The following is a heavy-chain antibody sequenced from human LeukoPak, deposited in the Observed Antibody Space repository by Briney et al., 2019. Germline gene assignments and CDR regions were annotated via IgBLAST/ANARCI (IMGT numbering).Heavy chain of an antibody. CDR1: GGTFRSYA. CDR3: ARAVLGYFNWFDP. CDR2: IIPIFGTA. V-gene: IGHV1-69*13. D-gene: IGHD3-22*01. J-gene: IGHJ5*02. Sequence: SVTVSCKASGGTFRSYAISWVRQAPGQGLEWMGGIIPIFGTANYAQKFQGRVTILADESTRTAYMELSSLRSEDTAVYYCARAVLGYFNWFDPWGQGTLVTVSS.